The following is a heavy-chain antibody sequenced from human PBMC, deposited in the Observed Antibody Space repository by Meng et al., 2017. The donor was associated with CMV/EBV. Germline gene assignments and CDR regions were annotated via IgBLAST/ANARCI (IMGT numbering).Heavy chain of an antibody. Sequence: SFSGYYWGWIRQPQGKGLEWIGEINHSGSTNYNPSLESRVTISVDTSKNQFSLKLSSVTAADTAVYYCARGERNYDSSGYTTNWFDPWGQGTLVTVSS. CDR3: ARGERNYDSSGYTTNWFDP. D-gene: IGHD3-22*01. CDR1: SFSGYY. V-gene: IGHV4-34*01. J-gene: IGHJ5*02. CDR2: INHSGST.